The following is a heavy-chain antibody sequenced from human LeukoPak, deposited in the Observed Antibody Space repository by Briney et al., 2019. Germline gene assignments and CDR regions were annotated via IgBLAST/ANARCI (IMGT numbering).Heavy chain of an antibody. D-gene: IGHD1-20*01. CDR1: GDTFSSYA. CDR2: LRPVFGPI. CDR3: ATNPMTGYHLGDHFYFYMAV. Sequence: ASVKVSCKASGDTFSSYAISWVRQAPGQGLEWIGGLRPVFGPINSAQKFQGRVTLTKDDSTTTAYMELSSLRSEDTAVYYCATNPMTGYHLGDHFYFYMAVWGKGTTVTVS. J-gene: IGHJ6*03. V-gene: IGHV1-69*05.